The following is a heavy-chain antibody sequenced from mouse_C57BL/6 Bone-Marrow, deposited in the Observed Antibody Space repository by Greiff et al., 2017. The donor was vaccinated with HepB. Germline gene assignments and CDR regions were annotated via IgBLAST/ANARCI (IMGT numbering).Heavy chain of an antibody. CDR3: ARRAPGWLGYFDY. J-gene: IGHJ2*01. Sequence: EVMLVESGGGLVKPGGSLKLSCAASGFTFSSYTMSWVRQTPEKRLEWVATISGGGGNTYYPDSVKGRFTISRDNAKNTLYLQMSSLRSEDTALYYCARRAPGWLGYFDYWGQGTTLTVSS. D-gene: IGHD1-1*02. CDR2: ISGGGGNT. V-gene: IGHV5-9*01. CDR1: GFTFSSYT.